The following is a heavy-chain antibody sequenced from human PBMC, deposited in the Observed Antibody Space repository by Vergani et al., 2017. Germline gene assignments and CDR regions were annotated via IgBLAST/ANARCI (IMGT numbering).Heavy chain of an antibody. CDR2: IYTSGAT. Sequence: QVQLQESGPGLVKPSQTLSLTCTVSGGSFSTGGQSWTWLRQSAGKGLEWIGRIYTSGATNYNPSLRSRAIMSGDASKKQFSLKLTSGTAADTAVYYCARDGGEYDKDALDVGGQGTKVTVTS. CDR3: ARDGGEYDKDALDV. J-gene: IGHJ3*01. CDR1: GGSFSTGGQS. D-gene: IGHD2-21*01. V-gene: IGHV4-61*02.